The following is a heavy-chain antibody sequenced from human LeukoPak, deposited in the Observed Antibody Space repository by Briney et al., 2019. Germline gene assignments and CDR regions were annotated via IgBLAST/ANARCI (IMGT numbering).Heavy chain of an antibody. Sequence: GGSLRLSCAASGLTFSRYTMSWVRQAPGKGLEWVSAINDRGVYTYYADSVKGRFTISRDNSKSMLYLQMTGLRAEDAAVYYCANTFTRYLEADYWGQGTLVTDSS. CDR1: GLTFSRYT. D-gene: IGHD3-3*01. CDR2: INDRGVYT. V-gene: IGHV3-23*01. J-gene: IGHJ4*02. CDR3: ANTFTRYLEADY.